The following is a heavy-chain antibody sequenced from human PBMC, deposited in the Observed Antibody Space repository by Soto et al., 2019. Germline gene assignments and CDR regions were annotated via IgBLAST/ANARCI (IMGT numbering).Heavy chain of an antibody. CDR3: LIPTSAFGI. J-gene: IGHJ3*02. D-gene: IGHD2-2*02. CDR1: GFTFSDFW. CDR2: IKQDGSEK. V-gene: IGHV3-7*01. Sequence: EVQLVESGGGLLQPGGSLRLYCAGSGFTFSDFWMNWVRQAPGKGLEWVANIKQDGSEKHYVDSVKGRFTISRDNAKKSLYLQMNSLRAEDTAVYYCLIPTSAFGIWGQGTMVTVSS.